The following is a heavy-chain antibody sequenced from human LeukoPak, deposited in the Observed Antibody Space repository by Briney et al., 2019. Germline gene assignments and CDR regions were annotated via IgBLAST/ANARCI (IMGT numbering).Heavy chain of an antibody. V-gene: IGHV3-23*01. D-gene: IGHD4-17*01. Sequence: PGGSLRLSCVASGFTFTSYAMTWVRQAPGKGLEWVSTITASGGSTYYAELVKGRFTISRDNSKNTMYVQMNSLRGDDTAVYYCAATAVTIRVGPDYWGQGTLVTVSS. CDR2: ITASGGST. J-gene: IGHJ4*02. CDR1: GFTFTSYA. CDR3: AATAVTIRVGPDY.